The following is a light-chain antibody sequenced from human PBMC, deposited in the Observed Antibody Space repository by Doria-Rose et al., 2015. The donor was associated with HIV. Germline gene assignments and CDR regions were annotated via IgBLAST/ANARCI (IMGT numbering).Light chain of an antibody. Sequence: TQSPETLSVSPGESATLSCRASQSVSTDLAWNQHKPGQAPRLLICGASTRTTGIPARFSGSGPGTEFTLTISSLQSEDFAIYFCHQYNNWPCFGQGTRLDIK. V-gene: IGKV3-15*01. J-gene: IGKJ5*01. CDR2: GAS. CDR1: QSVSTD. CDR3: HQYNNWPC.